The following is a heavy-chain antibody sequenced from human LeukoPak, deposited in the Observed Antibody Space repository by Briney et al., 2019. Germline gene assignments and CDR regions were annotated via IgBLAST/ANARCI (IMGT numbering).Heavy chain of an antibody. Sequence: SETLSLTWTPSRGSISRYYWSWIWQPPGGRLKWIGYIYYSGSTNYNPSLKSRVTISVDTSKNQFSLKLSSVTAADTAVYYCASRDSLLGALDYWGQGTLVTVS. V-gene: IGHV4-59*01. CDR2: IYYSGST. CDR3: ASRDSLLGALDY. J-gene: IGHJ4*02. D-gene: IGHD3-10*01. CDR1: RGSISRYY.